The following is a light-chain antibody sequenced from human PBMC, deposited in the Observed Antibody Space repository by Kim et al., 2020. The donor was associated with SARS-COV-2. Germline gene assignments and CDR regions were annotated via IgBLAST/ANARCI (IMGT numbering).Light chain of an antibody. CDR3: QQLNRYPPT. V-gene: IGKV1-9*01. Sequence: DIQSTHSPSFLSASVGDRFTITCRASPGISSYLAWYQQKPGKAPKLLIYAASTLQSGVPSRFSGSGSGTEFTLTISSLQPEDFATYFCQQLNRYPPTFGGGTKVDIK. J-gene: IGKJ4*01. CDR1: PGISSY. CDR2: AAS.